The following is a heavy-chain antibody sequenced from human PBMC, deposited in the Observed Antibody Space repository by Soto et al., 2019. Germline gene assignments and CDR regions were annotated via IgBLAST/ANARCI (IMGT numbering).Heavy chain of an antibody. CDR3: ARGVSAGVDY. V-gene: IGHV1-8*01. Sequence: QVQLVQSGAEVREPGASVKVSCKASGYSFTSLDINWVRQTAGQGLEWMGWMEPSTGRTGYAQKFQGRFTMTRDTSRNTAYMELTTLTSDDTAFYYCARGVSAGVDYWGQGTLVTVSS. J-gene: IGHJ4*02. CDR1: GYSFTSLD. D-gene: IGHD1-26*01. CDR2: MEPSTGRT.